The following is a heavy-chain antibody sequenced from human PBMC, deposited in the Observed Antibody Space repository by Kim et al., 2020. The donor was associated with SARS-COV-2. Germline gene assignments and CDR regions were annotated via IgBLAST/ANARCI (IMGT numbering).Heavy chain of an antibody. CDR2: IYHSGST. CDR1: GGSISSSNW. D-gene: IGHD3-10*01. Sequence: SETLSLTCAVSGGSISSSNWWSWVRQPPGKGLEWIGEIYHSGSTNYNPSLKSRVTISVDKSKNQFSLKLSSVTAADTAVYYCARTYGSGTEPFDIWGQGTMVTVSS. V-gene: IGHV4-4*02. CDR3: ARTYGSGTEPFDI. J-gene: IGHJ3*02.